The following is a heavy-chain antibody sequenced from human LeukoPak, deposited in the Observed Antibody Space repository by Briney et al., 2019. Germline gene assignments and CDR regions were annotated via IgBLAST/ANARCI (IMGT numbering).Heavy chain of an antibody. V-gene: IGHV3-64*02. Sequence: GGSLRLSCAASGFSFNSYTIHWLRQTPEKGLEYVSAISGNGGSTYYADSVKGRFTISRDNSKNTLYLQMGSLRAEDMGVYYCARGVGYSTGWYYFAYWGQGTLVTVSS. J-gene: IGHJ4*02. CDR2: ISGNGGST. CDR3: ARGVGYSTGWYYFAY. D-gene: IGHD6-19*01. CDR1: GFSFNSYT.